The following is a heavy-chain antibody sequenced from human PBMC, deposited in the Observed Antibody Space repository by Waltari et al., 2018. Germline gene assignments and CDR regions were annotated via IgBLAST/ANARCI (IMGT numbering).Heavy chain of an antibody. D-gene: IGHD2-15*01. CDR3: AREYCSGGSCYFRY. Sequence: QVQLVQSGAEVKKPGASVKVSCKASGYTFTGYYMHWVRQAPGQGLEWMGRINPNSGGTNYAQKFQGRVTMTRDTSSSTAYMELSRLRSDDTAVYYCAREYCSGGSCYFRYWGQGTLVTVSS. J-gene: IGHJ4*02. V-gene: IGHV1-2*06. CDR1: GYTFTGYY. CDR2: INPNSGGT.